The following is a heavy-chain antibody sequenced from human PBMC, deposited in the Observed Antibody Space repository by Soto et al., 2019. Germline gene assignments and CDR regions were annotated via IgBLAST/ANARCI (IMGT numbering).Heavy chain of an antibody. J-gene: IGHJ4*02. CDR3: ALSPPDCSSPSCYPPHFDY. CDR2: IYYSGST. D-gene: IGHD2-2*01. V-gene: IGHV4-39*01. CDR1: GGSISSSSYY. Sequence: QLQLQESGPGLVKPSETLSLTCTVSGGSISSSSYYWGWIRQPPGKGLEWIGSIYYSGSTYYNPSXXGRVTISVDTXXNXFXXTLRSVTAAATAVYYCALSPPDCSSPSCYPPHFDYWGQGTLVTVSS.